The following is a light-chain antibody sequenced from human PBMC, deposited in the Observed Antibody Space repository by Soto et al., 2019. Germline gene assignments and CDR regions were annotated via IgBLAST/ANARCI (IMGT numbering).Light chain of an antibody. J-gene: IGKJ4*01. CDR1: QSVRSSY. CDR3: QQYGNSPT. CDR2: GAS. Sequence: EIVLAXXPXTLSLSPGERATLSCRASQSVRSSYLAWYQQKPGQAPRLLIYGASSRATGIPDRFSGSGSGTDFTLTISRLEPEDLAVYYCQQYGNSPTFGGGTKVEIK. V-gene: IGKV3-20*01.